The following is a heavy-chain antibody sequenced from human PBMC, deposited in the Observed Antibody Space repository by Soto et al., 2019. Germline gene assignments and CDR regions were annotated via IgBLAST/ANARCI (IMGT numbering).Heavy chain of an antibody. V-gene: IGHV3-7*03. CDR1: GLTFSGHW. D-gene: IGHD2-21*02. Sequence: PGGSLRLSCAASGLTFSGHWMTWVRQTPGEGLQWVAAIKPDGSETFYVDSVKGRFTISRDNARNSLFLQMDSLRAEDTAVYYCTSRPSGMTYHAVFDFWCQGPLVPVS. CDR2: IKPDGSET. J-gene: IGHJ4*02. CDR3: TSRPSGMTYHAVFDF.